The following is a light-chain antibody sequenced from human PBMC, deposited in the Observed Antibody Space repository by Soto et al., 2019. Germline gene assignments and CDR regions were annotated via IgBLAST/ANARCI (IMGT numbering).Light chain of an antibody. CDR3: QHYNIWPHMLA. CDR1: QSVSSN. V-gene: IGKV3-15*01. CDR2: DTS. J-gene: IGKJ4*01. Sequence: DIVLTQSPATLSASPGNRATLSCRASQSVSSNLAWYQQKPGQAPRHLIYDTSTRATDIPARFSGSGSGTEFPLTISSLQSEDFAVYYCQHYNIWPHMLAFGGGTKVEI.